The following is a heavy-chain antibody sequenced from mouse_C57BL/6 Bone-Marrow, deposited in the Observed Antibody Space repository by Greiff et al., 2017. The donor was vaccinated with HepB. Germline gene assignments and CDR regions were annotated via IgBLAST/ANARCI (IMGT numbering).Heavy chain of an antibody. CDR2: IYPRSGNT. CDR1: GYTFTSYG. CDR3: ARGYYYGSSYYFDY. J-gene: IGHJ2*01. V-gene: IGHV1-81*01. Sequence: VQLQQSGAELERPGASVKLSCKASGYTFTSYGISWVKQRTGQGLEWIGEIYPRSGNTYYNEKFKGKATLTADKSSSTAYMELRSLTSEDSAVYFCARGYYYGSSYYFDYWGQGTTLTVSS. D-gene: IGHD1-1*01.